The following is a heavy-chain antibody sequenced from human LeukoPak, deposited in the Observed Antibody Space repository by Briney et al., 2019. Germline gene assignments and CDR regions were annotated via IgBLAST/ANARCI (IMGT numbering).Heavy chain of an antibody. Sequence: AGGSLRLSCAASEFTFSSYAMSWVRQAPGKGLEWVSAISGSGGSTYYADSVKGRFTTSRDNSKNTLYLQMNSLRAEDTAVYYCAKDGDGYNYGAAFDIWGRGTMVTVSS. D-gene: IGHD5-24*01. J-gene: IGHJ3*02. CDR2: ISGSGGST. V-gene: IGHV3-23*01. CDR3: AKDGDGYNYGAAFDI. CDR1: EFTFSSYA.